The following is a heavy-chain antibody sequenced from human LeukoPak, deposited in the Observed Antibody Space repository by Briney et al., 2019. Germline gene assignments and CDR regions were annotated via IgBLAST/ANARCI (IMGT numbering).Heavy chain of an antibody. V-gene: IGHV3-13*01. CDR3: AKDWVVTATFDY. CDR1: GFTFSSYD. Sequence: GGSLRLSCAASGFTFSSYDMHWVRQTTGKGLEWVSSIGIAGDTYYPGSVKGRFTISRENAKNSLYLQMNSLRAEDTAVYYCAKDWVVTATFDYWGQGTLVTVSS. J-gene: IGHJ4*02. D-gene: IGHD2-21*02. CDR2: IGIAGDT.